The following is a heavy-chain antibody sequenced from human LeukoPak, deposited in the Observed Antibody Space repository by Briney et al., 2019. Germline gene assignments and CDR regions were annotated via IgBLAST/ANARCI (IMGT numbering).Heavy chain of an antibody. D-gene: IGHD1-26*01. Sequence: GASVKVSCKASGYTFGASYIHWVRQAPGQGLEWMGWIYPNSGGTNYAQKFQGRVTMTRVTSISTGYMELSRLKSDDTAVYYCARGGLELPDYWGQGTLVTVSS. CDR3: ARGGLELPDY. J-gene: IGHJ4*02. CDR1: GYTFGASY. V-gene: IGHV1-2*02. CDR2: IYPNSGGT.